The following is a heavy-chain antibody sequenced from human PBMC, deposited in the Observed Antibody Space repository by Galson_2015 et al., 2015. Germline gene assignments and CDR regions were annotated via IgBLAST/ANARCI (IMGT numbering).Heavy chain of an antibody. CDR2: IKPDGSDR. Sequence: SLRLSCAASEFTFTNYWMNWVRQAPGKGLEWLANIKPDGSDRYYVDSVKGRFTISRDNAKNSLYLQMNSLRAKDTAVYYCARDFIAAGGLDGWGQGTTGTVA. D-gene: IGHD3-16*02. CDR3: ARDFIAAGGLDG. V-gene: IGHV3-7*03. CDR1: EFTFTNYW. J-gene: IGHJ6*02.